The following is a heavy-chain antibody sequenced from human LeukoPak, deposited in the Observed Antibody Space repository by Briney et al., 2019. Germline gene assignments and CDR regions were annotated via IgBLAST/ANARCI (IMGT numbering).Heavy chain of an antibody. CDR1: GYTLTSYY. J-gene: IGHJ6*02. V-gene: IGHV1-46*01. CDR2: INPSGGST. CDR3: ARGRRLSYYYGSGSPTEEMDV. D-gene: IGHD3-10*01. Sequence: GASVKVSCKASGYTLTSYYMHWVRQAPGQGLEWMGIINPSGGSTSYAQKFLGRVTMTRDTSTSTVYMELSSLRSEDTAVYYCARGRRLSYYYGSGSPTEEMDVWGQGTTVTVSS.